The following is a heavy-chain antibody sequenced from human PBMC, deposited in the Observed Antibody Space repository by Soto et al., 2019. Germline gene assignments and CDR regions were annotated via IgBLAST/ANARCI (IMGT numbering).Heavy chain of an antibody. Sequence: PGESLKISCKGSGYSFTNYWIGWVRQMPGKGLEWMGIIYPGDSDTRYSPSFQGQVTISADRSISTAFLQWSSLKASDTAMYYCAIQDSSGYYYYGLDFWGQGTTVTGSS. CDR2: IYPGDSDT. D-gene: IGHD3-22*01. J-gene: IGHJ6*02. V-gene: IGHV5-51*01. CDR1: GYSFTNYW. CDR3: AIQDSSGYYYYGLDF.